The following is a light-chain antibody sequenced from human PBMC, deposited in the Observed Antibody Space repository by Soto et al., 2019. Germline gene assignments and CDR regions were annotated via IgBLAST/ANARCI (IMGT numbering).Light chain of an antibody. V-gene: IGLV2-8*01. J-gene: IGLJ1*01. CDR2: EVN. CDR1: SSDVGGDNY. CDR3: NSYRISTAV. Sequence: QSVLTQPASASGSPGQSRTISCTGTSSDVGGDNYVSWYQQHPGEAPKLLIYEVNRRPSGVPGRFSGSKSGNTASLTVSGLQTEDEADYYCNSYRISTAVFGTGTKVTVL.